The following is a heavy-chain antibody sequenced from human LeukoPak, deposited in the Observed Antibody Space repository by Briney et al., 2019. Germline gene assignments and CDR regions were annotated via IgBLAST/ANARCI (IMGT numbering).Heavy chain of an antibody. Sequence: SETLSLTCTVSGGSISSYYWSWIRQPPGKGLEWIGYIYYSGSTNYNPSLKSRVTISVDTSKNQFSLKLSSVTAADTAVYYCARDLDNWNYDWFDPWGQGTLVTVSS. CDR1: GGSISSYY. CDR3: ARDLDNWNYDWFDP. D-gene: IGHD1-7*01. V-gene: IGHV4-59*12. CDR2: IYYSGST. J-gene: IGHJ5*02.